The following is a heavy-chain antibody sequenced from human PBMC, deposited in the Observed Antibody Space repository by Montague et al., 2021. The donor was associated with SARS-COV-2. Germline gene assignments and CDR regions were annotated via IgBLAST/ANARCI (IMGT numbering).Heavy chain of an antibody. CDR3: ARRRSQDIVVVPAVPPVFHYYYYMDV. CDR2: IYYSGST. Sequence: SETLSLTCTVSGGSISSSSYYWGWIRQPPGKGLEWIGSIYYSGSTYYNPSLKSRVTISVDTSKNQFSLKLSSVTAADTAVYYCARRRSQDIVVVPAVPPVFHYYYYMDVWGKGTTVTVSS. J-gene: IGHJ6*03. V-gene: IGHV4-39*01. D-gene: IGHD2-2*01. CDR1: GGSISSSSYY.